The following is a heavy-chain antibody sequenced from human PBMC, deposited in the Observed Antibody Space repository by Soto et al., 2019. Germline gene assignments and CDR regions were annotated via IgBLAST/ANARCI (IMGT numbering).Heavy chain of an antibody. J-gene: IGHJ6*02. V-gene: IGHV3-21*01. Sequence: GGSLRLSCAASGFTFSSYSMNWVRQAPGKGLEWVSSISSSSSYIYYADSVKGRFTISRDNAKNSLYLQMNSLRAEDTAVYYCARGTYYDFWSGYFPPMNYYYYYGMDVWGQGTTVTVSS. CDR2: ISSSSSYI. D-gene: IGHD3-3*01. CDR3: ARGTYYDFWSGYFPPMNYYYYYGMDV. CDR1: GFTFSSYS.